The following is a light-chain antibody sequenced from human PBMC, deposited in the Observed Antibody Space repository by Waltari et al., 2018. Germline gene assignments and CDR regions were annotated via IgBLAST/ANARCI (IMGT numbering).Light chain of an antibody. J-gene: IGKJ5*01. CDR2: GTS. V-gene: IGKV1-12*01. Sequence: DIQMTQSPSSVSASVGDRVTITCRASQGISRWLAWYQPKPGKAPKLLIYGTSNLQSGVPSRFSGSGSGTHFTLTVSSLQPEDFAIYYCQQANSFPITFGQGTRLEIK. CDR3: QQANSFPIT. CDR1: QGISRW.